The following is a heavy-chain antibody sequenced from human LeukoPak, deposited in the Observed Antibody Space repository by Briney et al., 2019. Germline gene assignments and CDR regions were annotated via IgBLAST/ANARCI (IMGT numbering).Heavy chain of an antibody. V-gene: IGHV3-49*03. Sequence: GGSLRLSCTASGFTFGDYAMTWFRQAPGKGLDWIGFIRSKADGGTTENAASVKGRFTIPRDDSKSIAYLQMNSLKTEDTAVYYCTRVGALYDYVWGSYRYFDYWGQGTLVTVSS. J-gene: IGHJ4*02. CDR1: GFTFGDYA. CDR3: TRVGALYDYVWGSYRYFDY. CDR2: IRSKADGGTT. D-gene: IGHD3-16*02.